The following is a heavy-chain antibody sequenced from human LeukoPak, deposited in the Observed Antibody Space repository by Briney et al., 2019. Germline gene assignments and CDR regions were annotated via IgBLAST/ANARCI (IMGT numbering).Heavy chain of an antibody. V-gene: IGHV3-30-3*01. Sequence: GGSLRLSRAASGFTFSSYAMHWVRQAPGKGLEWVAVISYDGSNKYYADSVKGRFTISRDNSKNTLYLQMNSLRAEDTAVYYSARCKLGYCSGGSCYCDYYGMDVWGQGTTVTVSS. J-gene: IGHJ6*02. CDR2: ISYDGSNK. CDR1: GFTFSSYA. CDR3: ARCKLGYCSGGSCYCDYYGMDV. D-gene: IGHD2-15*01.